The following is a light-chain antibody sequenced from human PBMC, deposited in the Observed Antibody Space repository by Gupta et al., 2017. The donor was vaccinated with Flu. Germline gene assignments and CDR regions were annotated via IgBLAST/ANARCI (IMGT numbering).Light chain of an antibody. CDR3: AAGDDSRNGWV. Sequence: RVTSSCAGSSSNIGSNYVNWYQQLTGTAPKVLIYNNNRRHSGVPARFSGSKYGTSASVAISGLQAEDEADYYCAAGDDSRNGWVFGGGTKLTVL. CDR1: SSNIGSNY. V-gene: IGLV1-44*01. CDR2: NNN. J-gene: IGLJ3*02.